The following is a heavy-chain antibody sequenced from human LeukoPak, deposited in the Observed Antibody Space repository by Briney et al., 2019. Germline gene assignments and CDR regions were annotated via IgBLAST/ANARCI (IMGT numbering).Heavy chain of an antibody. CDR1: GFTFSTYG. CDR3: AKDERNWNYNLASQTYD. CDR2: ISYDGNNK. J-gene: IGHJ4*02. V-gene: IGHV3-30*18. D-gene: IGHD1-7*01. Sequence: GGSLRLSCAASGFTFSTYGLHWVRQAPGKGLEWVAVISYDGNNKYYADSVKGRFTVSRDNSKNTLYLQMSSLRAEDTAVYYCAKDERNWNYNLASQTYDWGQGTLVTVSS.